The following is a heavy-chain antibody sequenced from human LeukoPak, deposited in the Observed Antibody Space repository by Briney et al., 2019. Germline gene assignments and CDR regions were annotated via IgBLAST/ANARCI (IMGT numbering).Heavy chain of an antibody. CDR2: IYYSGST. CDR3: AREVGSYFRAAGGGYYFDY. V-gene: IGHV4-59*01. CDR1: GGSISSYY. Sequence: SETLSLTCTVSGGSISSYYWSWIRQPPGKGLEWIGYIYYSGSTNYNPSLKSRVTISVDTSKNQFSLKLSSVTAADTAVYYCAREVGSYFRAAGGGYYFDYWGQGTLVTVSS. J-gene: IGHJ4*02. D-gene: IGHD1-26*01.